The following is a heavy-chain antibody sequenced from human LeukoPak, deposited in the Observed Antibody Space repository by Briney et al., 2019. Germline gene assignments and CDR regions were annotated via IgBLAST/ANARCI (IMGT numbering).Heavy chain of an antibody. CDR1: GFTFSDYY. Sequence: GGSRRLSCAASGFTFSDYYISWIRQPPGKGLKGVSYIGSSGSTIYYADSVKGRFTISRDNAKNSLYLQMNSLRAEDTAVYYCARDLVSSSGYCDYWGQGTLVTVSS. CDR3: ARDLVSSSGYCDY. V-gene: IGHV3-11*04. CDR2: IGSSGSTI. J-gene: IGHJ4*02. D-gene: IGHD6-19*01.